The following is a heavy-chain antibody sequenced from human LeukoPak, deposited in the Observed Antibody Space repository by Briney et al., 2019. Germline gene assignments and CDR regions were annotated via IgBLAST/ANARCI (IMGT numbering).Heavy chain of an antibody. J-gene: IGHJ6*02. V-gene: IGHV3-23*01. CDR2: ISGSGGST. CDR3: AKGLIVVVPAANNYYYGMDV. D-gene: IGHD2-2*01. CDR1: GFTFSSYA. Sequence: GGSLRLSCAASGFTFSSYAMSWVRQAPGKGLEWVSAISGSGGSTYYADSVKGRFTISRDNSKNTLYLQMNSLRAEDTAVYYCAKGLIVVVPAANNYYYGMDVWGQGTTVTVSS.